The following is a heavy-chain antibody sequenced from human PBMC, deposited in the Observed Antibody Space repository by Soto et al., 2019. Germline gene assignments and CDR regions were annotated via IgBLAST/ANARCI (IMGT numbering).Heavy chain of an antibody. J-gene: IGHJ4*02. V-gene: IGHV4-34*01. CDR3: ARLSVAATKGVDY. D-gene: IGHD2-15*01. Sequence: LSLTCAVYGGSFSGYYWSWIRQPPGKGLEWIGEINHSGSTNYNPSLKSRVTISVDTSKNQFSLKLSSVTAADTAVYYCARLSVAATKGVDYWGQGTLVTVS. CDR1: GGSFSGYY. CDR2: INHSGST.